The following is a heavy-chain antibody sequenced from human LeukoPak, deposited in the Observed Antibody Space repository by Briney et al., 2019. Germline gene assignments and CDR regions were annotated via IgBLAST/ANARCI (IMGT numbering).Heavy chain of an antibody. CDR2: INPNSGGT. Sequence: ASVKVSCKASGYPFSDYYIHWVRQAPGQGLEWLGWINPNSGGTNFAQNFQGRVTMSMDTAITTAYMDLSRLGSDDTAVYYCARESGWSLDYWGQGTLVTVSS. V-gene: IGHV1-2*02. D-gene: IGHD6-19*01. J-gene: IGHJ4*02. CDR1: GYPFSDYY. CDR3: ARESGWSLDY.